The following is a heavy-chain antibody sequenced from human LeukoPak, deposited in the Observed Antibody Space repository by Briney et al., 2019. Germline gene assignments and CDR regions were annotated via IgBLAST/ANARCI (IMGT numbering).Heavy chain of an antibody. V-gene: IGHV1-24*01. CDR1: VYTLTELS. Sequence: GASVKVSCKVSVYTLTELSMHWVRQAPGKGLEWMGGFYPEDGETVYAQKFQGRVTMTEDTSTDTAYMELSSLRSGDTAVYYCATAYCGGDCRSYFDYWGQGTLVTVSS. CDR2: FYPEDGET. CDR3: ATAYCGGDCRSYFDY. D-gene: IGHD2-21*02. J-gene: IGHJ4*02.